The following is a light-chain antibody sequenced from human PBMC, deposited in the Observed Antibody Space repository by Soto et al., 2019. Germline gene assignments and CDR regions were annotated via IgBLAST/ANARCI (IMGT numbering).Light chain of an antibody. Sequence: EIVLTQSPDTLSLSPGERATLSCRASQSVSSNYLAWYQQKPGQAPRLLIYGASSRATGIPDRFSGSGSGTDFTLTISRLETEDFAVYYCQQYGTSPWTFGQGTKVEIK. J-gene: IGKJ1*01. CDR1: QSVSSNY. CDR3: QQYGTSPWT. CDR2: GAS. V-gene: IGKV3-20*01.